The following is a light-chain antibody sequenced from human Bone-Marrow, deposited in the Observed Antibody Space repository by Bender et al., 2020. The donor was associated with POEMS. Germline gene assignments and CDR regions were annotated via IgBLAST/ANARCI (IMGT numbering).Light chain of an antibody. V-gene: IGLV1-36*01. J-gene: IGLJ3*02. CDR1: SSNIGNHG. CDR2: YDD. Sequence: QSVVTQPPSLSEAPRHRVTISCSGSSSNIGNHGVNWYQQLPGEAPKLLIYYDDLLTPGVSDRFSASKSGTSAALAISELQYEDEALYYSSAWDSNLGGWVFGEGTKLTVL. CDR3: SAWDSNLGGWV.